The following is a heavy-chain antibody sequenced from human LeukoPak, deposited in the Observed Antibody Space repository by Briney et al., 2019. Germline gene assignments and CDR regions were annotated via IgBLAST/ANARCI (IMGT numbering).Heavy chain of an antibody. J-gene: IGHJ4*02. CDR3: ASDEIAVAGFDY. Sequence: APVTVSCKASGYTFTSYYMHWVRQAPGQGLEWMGIINPSGGSTSYAQKFQGRVTMTRDTSTSTVYMELSSLRSEDTAVYYCASDEIAVAGFDYWGQGTLVTVSS. CDR2: INPSGGST. D-gene: IGHD6-19*01. V-gene: IGHV1-46*01. CDR1: GYTFTSYY.